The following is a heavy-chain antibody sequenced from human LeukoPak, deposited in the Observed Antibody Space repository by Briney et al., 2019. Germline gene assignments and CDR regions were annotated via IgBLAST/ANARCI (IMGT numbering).Heavy chain of an antibody. D-gene: IGHD3/OR15-3a*01. CDR3: AKGRGTGTYYYDY. CDR2: PSGSGIST. CDR1: GFTFATYA. J-gene: IGHJ4*02. V-gene: IGHV3-23*01. Sequence: GGSLRLSCAASGFTFATYAMGWVRQAPGKGLEWVAAPSGSGISTYYADSVKGRFTISRDNSENTLHLQMTGLKAEDTAFYFCAKGRGTGTYYYDYWGRGTLVTVSS.